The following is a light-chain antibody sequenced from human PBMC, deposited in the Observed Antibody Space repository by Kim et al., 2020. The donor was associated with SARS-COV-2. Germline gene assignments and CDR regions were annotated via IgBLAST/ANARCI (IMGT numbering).Light chain of an antibody. CDR1: GSDIPDYDS. CDR3: SSYTNSRTWV. J-gene: IGLJ3*02. Sequence: QSALTQPASVSGSPGQSITIACTATGSDIPDYDSVSWYQHSPGEAPKFMIYDVNKRAPGVSIRFSGSKSGNTASLTISGLQAGDEADYYCSSYTNSRTWVFGGGTKVTVL. V-gene: IGLV2-14*03. CDR2: DVN.